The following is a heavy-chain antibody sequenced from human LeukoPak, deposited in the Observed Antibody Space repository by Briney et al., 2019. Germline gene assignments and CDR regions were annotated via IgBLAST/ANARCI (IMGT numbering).Heavy chain of an antibody. CDR3: ASPHTAMVKWNAFDI. Sequence: GGSLRLSCAASGFTVSSNYMSWVRQAPGKGLEWVSVIYSGGSTYYADSVKGRFTISRDNSKNTLYLQMNSLRAEDTAVYYCASPHTAMVKWNAFDIWGQGTMVTVSS. CDR1: GFTVSSNY. D-gene: IGHD5-18*01. V-gene: IGHV3-66*01. CDR2: IYSGGST. J-gene: IGHJ3*02.